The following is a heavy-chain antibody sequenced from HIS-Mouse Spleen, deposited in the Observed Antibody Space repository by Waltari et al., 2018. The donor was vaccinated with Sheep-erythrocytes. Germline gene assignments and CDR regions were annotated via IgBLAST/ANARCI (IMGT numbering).Heavy chain of an antibody. D-gene: IGHD6-6*01. CDR1: GYTFTGYY. CDR3: ARGSSSSPRDY. Sequence: QVQLVQSGAEVKKPGASVKVSCKASGYTFTGYYMHWARQAPGQGLEWMGWINPKSGGTNYAQKVQGRVTMTRDTSISTAYMELSRLRSDDTAVYYCARGSSSSPRDYWGQGTLVTVSS. J-gene: IGHJ4*02. V-gene: IGHV1-2*02. CDR2: INPKSGGT.